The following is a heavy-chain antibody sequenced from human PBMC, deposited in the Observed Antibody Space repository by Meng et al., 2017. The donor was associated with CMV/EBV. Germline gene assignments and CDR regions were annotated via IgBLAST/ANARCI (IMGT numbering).Heavy chain of an antibody. V-gene: IGHV4-34*01. Sequence: GSLRLSCAVYGGSFSGYYWSWIRQPPGKGLEWIGEINHSGSTNYNPSLKSRVTISVETSKNQFSLKLSSVTAADTAVYYCARHYGYSSSWTSYYYYGMDVWGQGTTVTVSS. CDR2: INHSGST. CDR3: ARHYGYSSSWTSYYYYGMDV. J-gene: IGHJ6*02. CDR1: GGSFSGYY. D-gene: IGHD6-13*01.